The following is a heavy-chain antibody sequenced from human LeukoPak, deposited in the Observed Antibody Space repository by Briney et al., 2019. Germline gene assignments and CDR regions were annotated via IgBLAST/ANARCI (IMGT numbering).Heavy chain of an antibody. V-gene: IGHV4-39*07. J-gene: IGHJ4*02. D-gene: IGHD1-26*01. CDR2: IYYSGST. CDR3: ARDGNCFDY. CDR1: GGSISSSSYY. Sequence: SSETLSLTCTVSGGSISSSSYYWGWIRQPPGKGLEWIGSIYYSGSTYYNPSLKSRVTISVDTSKNQFSLKLSSVTAADTAVYYCARDGNCFDYWGQGTLVTVSS.